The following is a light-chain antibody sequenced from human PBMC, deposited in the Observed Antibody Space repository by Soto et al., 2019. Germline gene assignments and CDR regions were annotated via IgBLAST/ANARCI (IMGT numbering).Light chain of an antibody. CDR2: EVS. V-gene: IGLV2-14*02. Sequence: HSAPPPPASVSGAPGQSITISFTGTSSDVGSYNLVSWYQQHPGKAPKLMIYEVSNRPSGVSNRFSGSKSGNTASLTISGLQAEDEADYYCSSYKSSSPYVFGTGTKGNV. CDR3: SSYKSSSPYV. J-gene: IGLJ1*01. CDR1: SSDVGSYNL.